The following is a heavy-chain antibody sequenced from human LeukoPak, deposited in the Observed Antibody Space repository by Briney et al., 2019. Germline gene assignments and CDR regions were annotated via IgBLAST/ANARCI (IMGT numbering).Heavy chain of an antibody. D-gene: IGHD3-3*01. CDR1: SGSFSDYY. CDR3: ARVGWYYDFWSGYYTGIQSYFFDY. J-gene: IGHJ4*02. V-gene: IGHV4-34*01. Sequence: SETLSLTCAVYSGSFSDYYWGWIRQPPGKGLEWIGEINHSGSTNYNPSLKSRVTISVDTSKNQFSLKLSSVTAADTAVYYCARVGWYYDFWSGYYTGIQSYFFDYWGQGTLVTVSS. CDR2: INHSGST.